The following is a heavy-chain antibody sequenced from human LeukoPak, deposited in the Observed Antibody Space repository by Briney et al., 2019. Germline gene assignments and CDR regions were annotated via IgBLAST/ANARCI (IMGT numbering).Heavy chain of an antibody. J-gene: IGHJ2*01. D-gene: IGHD7-27*01. V-gene: IGHV1-18*01. CDR3: ARNWEQLTGAPGLDL. Sequence: AASVKVSCKASGYSFTNYGITWVRQAPGQGLEWMGWISIYNDNTVFQDRVTMTTDASTSTAYMELRSLSSDDTAVYYCARNWEQLTGAPGLDLWGRGTLVTVSS. CDR2: ISIYNDNT. CDR1: GYSFTNYG.